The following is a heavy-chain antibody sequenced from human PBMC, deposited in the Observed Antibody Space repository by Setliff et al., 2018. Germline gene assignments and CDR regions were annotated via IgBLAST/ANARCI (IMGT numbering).Heavy chain of an antibody. V-gene: IGHV4-30-4*08. CDR2: IYSSGST. CDR1: GGSISSGDYY. J-gene: IGHJ4*02. CDR3: ARESRYYYDNLGTLDY. D-gene: IGHD3-22*01. Sequence: PSETLSLTCTVSGGSISSGDYYWSWIRQPPGKGLEWIGYIYSSGSTYYNPSLKSRVSISVDTSKNQFSLKLSSVTAADTAVYYCARESRYYYDNLGTLDYWGQGTLVTVLL.